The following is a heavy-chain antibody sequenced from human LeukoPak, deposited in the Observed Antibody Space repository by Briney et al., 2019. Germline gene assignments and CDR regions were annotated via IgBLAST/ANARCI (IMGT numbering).Heavy chain of an antibody. J-gene: IGHJ4*02. V-gene: IGHV3-21*01. CDR3: ARDGGYQLLSSGFDY. CDR2: ISSSSSYI. Sequence: GGSLRLSCAASGFTFSSYSMNWVRHAPGKGLEWVSSISSSSSYIYYADSVKGRFTISRDNAKNSLYLQMNSLRAEDTAVYYCARDGGYQLLSSGFDYWGQGTLVTVSS. D-gene: IGHD2-2*01. CDR1: GFTFSSYS.